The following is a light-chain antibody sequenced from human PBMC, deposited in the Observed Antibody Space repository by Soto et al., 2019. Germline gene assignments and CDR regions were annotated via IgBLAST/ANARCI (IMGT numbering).Light chain of an antibody. Sequence: DIVMTQTPLSLSVTPGQPASISCKSSQSLLHSDGETYLFWYLQKPGQPPQRLIYRVSNRFSGVPARFSGSGSCTNFTLNISRMEDEDVCIYYCMHSVELPYTFGQGTKLEIK. V-gene: IGKV2D-29*01. CDR1: QSLLHSDGETY. J-gene: IGKJ2*01. CDR3: MHSVELPYT. CDR2: RVS.